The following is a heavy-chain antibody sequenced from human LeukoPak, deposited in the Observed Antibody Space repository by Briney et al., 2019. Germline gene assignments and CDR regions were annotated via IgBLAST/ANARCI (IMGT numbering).Heavy chain of an antibody. J-gene: IGHJ1*01. Sequence: ASVKVSCKASGYTFTGYYMHWVRQAPGQGLEWMGWINPNSGGTNYAQKFQGRVTMTRDTSISTAYMELSRLRSDDTAVYYCAKGDSSSDAEYFQHWGQGTLVTVSS. CDR3: AKGDSSSDAEYFQH. D-gene: IGHD6-13*01. V-gene: IGHV1-2*02. CDR1: GYTFTGYY. CDR2: INPNSGGT.